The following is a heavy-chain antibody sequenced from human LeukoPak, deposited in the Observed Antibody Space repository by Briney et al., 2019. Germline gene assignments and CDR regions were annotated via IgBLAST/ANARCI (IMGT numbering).Heavy chain of an antibody. V-gene: IGHV3-9*01. J-gene: IGHJ4*02. Sequence: GRSLRLSCAASGFTFDDYAMHWVRQAPGKGLEWVSGISWNSGSIGYADSVKGRFTISRGNAKNSLYLQMNSLRAEDTALYYCAKDMREYCGGDCYPTFDYWGQGTLVTVSS. CDR2: ISWNSGSI. D-gene: IGHD2-21*02. CDR1: GFTFDDYA. CDR3: AKDMREYCGGDCYPTFDY.